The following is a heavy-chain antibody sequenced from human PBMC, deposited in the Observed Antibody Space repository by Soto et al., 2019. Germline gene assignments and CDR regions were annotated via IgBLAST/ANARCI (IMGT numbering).Heavy chain of an antibody. J-gene: IGHJ5*02. Sequence: ASVKVSCKASGYTFTSYYMHWVRQAPGQGLEWMGIINPTGGSASYAQRFQGRVSMTRDTSTSTVYMELSSLTSEDTAVYYCARDRGWSDPWGQGTLVTVSS. CDR3: ARDRGWSDP. CDR1: GYTFTSYY. V-gene: IGHV1-46*01. CDR2: INPTGGSA.